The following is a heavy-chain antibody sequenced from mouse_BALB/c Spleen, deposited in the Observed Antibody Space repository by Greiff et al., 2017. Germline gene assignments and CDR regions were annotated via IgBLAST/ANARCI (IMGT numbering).Heavy chain of an antibody. Sequence: EVHLVESGGGLVQPGGSMKLSCVASGFTFSNYWMNWVRQSPEKGLEWVAEIRLKSNNYATHYAESVKGRFTISRDDSKSSVYLQMNNLRAEDTGIYYCTRDYGNYVWYFDVWGAGTTVTVSS. CDR2: IRLKSNNYAT. CDR3: TRDYGNYVWYFDV. D-gene: IGHD2-1*01. J-gene: IGHJ1*01. CDR1: GFTFSNYW. V-gene: IGHV6-6*02.